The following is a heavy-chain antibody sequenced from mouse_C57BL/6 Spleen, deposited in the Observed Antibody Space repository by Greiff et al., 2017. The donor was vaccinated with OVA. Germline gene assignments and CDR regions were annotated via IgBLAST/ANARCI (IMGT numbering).Heavy chain of an antibody. Sequence: VQLKESGTVLARPGASVKMSCKTSGYTFTSYWMHWVKQRPGQGLEWIGAIYPGNSDTSYNQKFKGKAKLTAVTTASTAYMELSSLTNEDSAVYYCTGSITTVVNAMDYWGQGTSVTVSS. CDR3: TGSITTVVNAMDY. CDR1: GYTFTSYW. V-gene: IGHV1-5*01. CDR2: IYPGNSDT. J-gene: IGHJ4*01. D-gene: IGHD1-1*01.